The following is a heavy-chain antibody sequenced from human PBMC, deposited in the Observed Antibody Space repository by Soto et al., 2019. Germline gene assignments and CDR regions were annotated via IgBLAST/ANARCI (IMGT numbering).Heavy chain of an antibody. D-gene: IGHD3-10*01. J-gene: IGHJ4*02. CDR1: GYTFTGYY. CDR3: ARLRGDPRGQGFYFDY. V-gene: IGHV1-2*02. CDR2: INPNSGGT. Sequence: GASVKVSCKASGYTFTGYYMHWVRQAPGQGLEWMGWINPNSGGTNYAQKFQGRVTMTRDTSISTAYMELSRLRSDDTAVYYCARLRGDPRGQGFYFDYWGQGTMVTVYS.